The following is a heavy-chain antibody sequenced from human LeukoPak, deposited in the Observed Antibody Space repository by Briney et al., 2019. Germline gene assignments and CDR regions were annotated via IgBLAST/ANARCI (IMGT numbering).Heavy chain of an antibody. CDR3: ARGNDYDYVWGSYQSPVDY. CDR2: INSDGSST. V-gene: IGHV3-74*01. Sequence: GGSLRLSCAASGFTFSSYWMHWVRQAPGKGLVWVSRINSDGSSTSYADSVKGRFTISRDNAKNTLYLQMNSLRAEDTAVYYCARGNDYDYVWGSYQSPVDYWGQGTLVTVSS. J-gene: IGHJ4*02. D-gene: IGHD3-16*02. CDR1: GFTFSSYW.